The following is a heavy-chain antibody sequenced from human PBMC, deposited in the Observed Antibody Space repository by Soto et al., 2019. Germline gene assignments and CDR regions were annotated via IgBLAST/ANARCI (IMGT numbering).Heavy chain of an antibody. J-gene: IGHJ4*02. CDR1: GFTFSDHY. CDR2: TRNKANSYTT. CDR3: ASSATYYYDSSGYYPLDY. V-gene: IGHV3-72*01. Sequence: GGSLRLSCAASGFTFSDHYMDWVRQAPGKGLEWVGRTRNKANSYTTEYAASVKGRFTISRDDSKNSLYLQMNSLKTEDTAVYYCASSATYYYDSSGYYPLDYWGQGTLVTVSS. D-gene: IGHD3-22*01.